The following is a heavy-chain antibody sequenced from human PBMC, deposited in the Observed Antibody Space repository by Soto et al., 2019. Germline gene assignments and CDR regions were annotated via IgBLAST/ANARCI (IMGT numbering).Heavy chain of an antibody. D-gene: IGHD6-13*01. Sequence: QLQLQESGPGLVKPSETLSLTCSVSGDSISSSSHYWGWIRQPPGKGLEWIGRIYYSGSNSYNPSLKSRVTISVDTSKNQFSRKLSSVTAADTAVYYCASRWYSSSLSYYWGQGTLVTVSS. CDR1: GDSISSSSHY. V-gene: IGHV4-39*01. CDR3: ASRWYSSSLSYY. CDR2: IYYSGSN. J-gene: IGHJ4*02.